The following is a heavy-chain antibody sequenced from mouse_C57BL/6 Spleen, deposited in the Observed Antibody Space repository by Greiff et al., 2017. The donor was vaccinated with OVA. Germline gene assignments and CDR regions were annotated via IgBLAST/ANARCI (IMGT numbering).Heavy chain of an antibody. V-gene: IGHV1-26*01. CDR3: ARGPIYYYGSSYYFDY. CDR2: INPNNGGT. D-gene: IGHD1-1*01. Sequence: VQLQQSGPELVKPGASVKISCKASGYTFTDYYMNWVKQSHGKSLEWIGDINPNNGGTSYNQKFKGNATLTVDKSSSTAYMELRSLTSEDSAVYYCARGPIYYYGSSYYFDYWGQGTTLTVSS. CDR1: GYTFTDYY. J-gene: IGHJ2*01.